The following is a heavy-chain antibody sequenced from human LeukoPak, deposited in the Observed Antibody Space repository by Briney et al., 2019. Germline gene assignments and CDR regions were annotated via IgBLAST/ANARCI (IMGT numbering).Heavy chain of an antibody. CDR2: IYHSGST. D-gene: IGHD1-14*01. J-gene: IGHJ4*02. CDR3: ARDISTGDYYDY. CDR1: GGSISSGGYY. Sequence: PSETLSLTCTVSGGSISSGGYYWSWIRQPPGKGLEWIGYIYHSGSTYYNPSLKSRVTISVDRSKNQFSLKLSSVTAADTAVYYCARDISTGDYYDYWGQGTLVTVSS. V-gene: IGHV4-30-2*01.